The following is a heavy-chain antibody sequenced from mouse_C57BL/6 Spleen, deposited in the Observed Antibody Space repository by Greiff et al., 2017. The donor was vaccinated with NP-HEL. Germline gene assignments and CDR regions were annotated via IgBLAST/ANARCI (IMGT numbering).Heavy chain of an antibody. V-gene: IGHV8-12*01. J-gene: IGHJ1*03. CDR2: IYWDDDK. CDR1: GFSLSTSGMG. Sequence: QVTLKVCGPGILQSSQTLSLTCSFSGFSLSTSGMGVSWIRQPSGKGLEWLAHIYWDDDKRYNPSLKSRLTLPKAPSRNQVFLKITRVDTADTATYYCARSPAYYGSSYWYFDVWGTGTTVTVSS. CDR3: ARSPAYYGSSYWYFDV. D-gene: IGHD1-1*01.